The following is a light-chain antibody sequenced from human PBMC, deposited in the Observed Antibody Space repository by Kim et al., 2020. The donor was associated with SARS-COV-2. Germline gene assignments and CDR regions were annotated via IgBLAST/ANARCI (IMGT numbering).Light chain of an antibody. CDR2: AAS. V-gene: IGKV1-39*01. J-gene: IGKJ1*01. CDR3: QQSYPTPRT. Sequence: DIQMTQSPSSLSASVGDKVTVTCRASQNIYKSLNWYQQKQGNAPKLLISAASSLQRGVPSRFSGSGSGTDFPLTIDSLQPEEFADSYCQQSYPTPRTFGQGTKVDIK. CDR1: QNIYKS.